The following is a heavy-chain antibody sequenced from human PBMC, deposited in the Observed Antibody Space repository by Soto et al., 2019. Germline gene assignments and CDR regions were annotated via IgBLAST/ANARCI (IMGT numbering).Heavy chain of an antibody. CDR2: VFSSVSA. Sequence: LSLTCIVSGVSVRSYTWSWVRQPANKGLEWIGRVFSSVSATYNPSLKSRVSISMDTPENRISLKLDSVTAADAGVYFCARDGMTTGDTWGPGTLVTVS. J-gene: IGHJ4*02. D-gene: IGHD2-21*02. CDR3: ARDGMTTGDT. V-gene: IGHV4-4*07. CDR1: GVSVRSYT.